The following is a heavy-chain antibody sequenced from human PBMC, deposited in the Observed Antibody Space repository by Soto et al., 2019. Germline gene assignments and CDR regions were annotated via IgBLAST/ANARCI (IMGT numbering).Heavy chain of an antibody. V-gene: IGHV3-15*07. CDR1: GFTFNNAW. J-gene: IGHJ4*01. Sequence: GGSMRLSCAASGFTFNNAWVNWVRQDPGKGLEWVGRIKSKTDGGTTDYAEPVKGRFAISRDDSNNMVYLQMNSLKIEDTAVYYCTTDSYSTIIIVRFDYWGHGTLVTVSS. D-gene: IGHD3-22*01. CDR2: IKSKTDGGTT. CDR3: TTDSYSTIIIVRFDY.